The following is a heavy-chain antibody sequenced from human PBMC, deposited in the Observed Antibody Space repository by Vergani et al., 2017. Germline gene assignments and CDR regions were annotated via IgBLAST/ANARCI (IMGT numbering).Heavy chain of an antibody. CDR2: ITHSGST. CDR3: ARRERGMVYARPGYFQH. V-gene: IGHV4-34*01. Sequence: QVQLQQWGAGLLKPSETLSLTCAVYGGSFSGYYWSWIRQPPGKGLEWIGEITHSGSTNYNPSLKSRVTISVDTSKNQFSLKLSSVTAADTAVYYCARRERGMVYARPGYFQHWGQGTLVTVSS. CDR1: GGSFSGYY. J-gene: IGHJ1*01. D-gene: IGHD2-8*01.